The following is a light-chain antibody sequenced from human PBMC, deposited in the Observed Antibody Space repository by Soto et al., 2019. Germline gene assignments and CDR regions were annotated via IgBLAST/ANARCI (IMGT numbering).Light chain of an antibody. Sequence: EIVLTQSPVTLSLSPGERAALSCRASERIYSAYLAWYQQKPGQAPWLLIYDASNRATSIPARFSGSGSGTEFTLTISSLQPDDFATSYCQHHSTYTPRTFGQGTKVDIK. J-gene: IGKJ1*01. CDR1: ERIYSAY. CDR3: QHHSTYTPRT. CDR2: DAS. V-gene: IGKV3-11*01.